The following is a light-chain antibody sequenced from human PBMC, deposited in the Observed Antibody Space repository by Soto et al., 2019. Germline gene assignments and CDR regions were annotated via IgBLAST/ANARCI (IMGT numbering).Light chain of an antibody. CDR2: WAS. V-gene: IGKV4-1*01. Sequence: DIVMTQSPDSLAVSLGERATINCKSSQSVLYSSNNKNYLAWYQQKPGQPPKLLIYWASTRESRVPDRFSGSGSGTDFTLTISSLQAEDVAVYYCQQYFPPWTFGQGTKVEIK. CDR3: QQYFPPWT. J-gene: IGKJ1*01. CDR1: QSVLYSSNNKNY.